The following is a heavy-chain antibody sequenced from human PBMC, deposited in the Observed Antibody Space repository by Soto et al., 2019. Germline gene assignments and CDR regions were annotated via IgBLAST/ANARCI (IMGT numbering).Heavy chain of an antibody. CDR3: ARDPSAILTGYYILNWFDP. Sequence: PGGSLRLSCAASGFTFSSYGMHWVRQAPGKGLEWVAVIWYDGSNKYYADSVKGRFTISRDNSKNTLYLQMNSLRAEDTAVYYCARDPSAILTGYYILNWFDPWGQGTLVTVSS. V-gene: IGHV3-33*01. CDR1: GFTFSSYG. CDR2: IWYDGSNK. D-gene: IGHD3-9*01. J-gene: IGHJ5*02.